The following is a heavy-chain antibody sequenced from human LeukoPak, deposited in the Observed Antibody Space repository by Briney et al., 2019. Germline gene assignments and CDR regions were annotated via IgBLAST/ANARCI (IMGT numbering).Heavy chain of an antibody. D-gene: IGHD4-11*01. CDR3: AKAPTSDYYYYMDV. CDR2: IRYDGSSK. V-gene: IGHV3-30*02. CDR1: GFTFSSYG. J-gene: IGHJ6*03. Sequence: GGSLRLSCAASGFTFSSYGMHWVRQAPGKGLEWVAFIRYDGSSKYYADSVKGRFTISRDNSKNTLYLQMNSLRAEDTAVCYCAKAPTSDYYYYMDVWGKGTTVTVSS.